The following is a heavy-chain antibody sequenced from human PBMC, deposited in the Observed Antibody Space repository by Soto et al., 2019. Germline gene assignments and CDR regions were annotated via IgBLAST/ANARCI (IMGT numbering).Heavy chain of an antibody. CDR1: GFTFSSHS. J-gene: IGHJ4*02. D-gene: IGHD3-10*01. CDR3: ASSDVSVFDY. CDR2: ISRSATI. V-gene: IGHV3-48*01. Sequence: PGGSLRLSCSASGFTFSSHSMNWVRQAPGKGLEWISYISRSATIYYADSVEGRFTISRDNAKNSLYLQMNSLRVEDTAVYYCASSDVSVFDYWGQGTLVTVSS.